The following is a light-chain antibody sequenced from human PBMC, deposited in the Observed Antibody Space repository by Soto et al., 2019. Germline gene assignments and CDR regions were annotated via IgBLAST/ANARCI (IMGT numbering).Light chain of an antibody. J-gene: IGLJ1*01. CDR2: GVI. CDR3: FSHRSGHSHV. V-gene: IGLV2-14*01. Sequence: VLTHPGSVSGSPGQSSTISCTGTSEDVGAYNFVSWYQQYPGKAPKLMVFGVINRPSGVSNRFSGSKTGNTASLTISGLQAEDEAFYYCFSHRSGHSHVFGTGTQVTV. CDR1: SEDVGAYNF.